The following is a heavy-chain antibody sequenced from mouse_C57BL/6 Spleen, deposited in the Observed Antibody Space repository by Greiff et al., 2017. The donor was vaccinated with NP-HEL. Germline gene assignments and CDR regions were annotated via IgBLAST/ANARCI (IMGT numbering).Heavy chain of an antibody. D-gene: IGHD2-3*01. CDR3: AEWLLRGY. J-gene: IGHJ2*01. Sequence: QVQLQQSGPELVKPGASVKISCKASGYAFSSSWMNWVKQRPGKGLEWIGRIYPGDGDTNYNGKFKGKATLTADKSSSTAYMQLSSLTSEDSAVYFCAEWLLRGYWGQGTTLTVSS. V-gene: IGHV1-82*01. CDR2: IYPGDGDT. CDR1: GYAFSSSW.